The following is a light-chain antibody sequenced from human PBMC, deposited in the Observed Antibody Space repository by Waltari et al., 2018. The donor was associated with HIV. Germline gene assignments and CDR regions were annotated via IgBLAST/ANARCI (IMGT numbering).Light chain of an antibody. J-gene: IGLJ3*02. Sequence: QSALTQPASVSGSPGQSITISCTGTSSDVGSYNLVSSYQQHPGKAPKLMIYEVSKRPSGVSNRLSGSKSGNTASLTISGLQAEDEADYYCCSYAGSSTFWVFGGGTKLTVL. V-gene: IGLV2-23*02. CDR2: EVS. CDR3: CSYAGSSTFWV. CDR1: SSDVGSYNL.